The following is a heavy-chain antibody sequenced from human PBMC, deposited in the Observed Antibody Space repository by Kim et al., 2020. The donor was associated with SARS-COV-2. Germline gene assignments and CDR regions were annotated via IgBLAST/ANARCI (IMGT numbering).Heavy chain of an antibody. V-gene: IGHV3-7*01. CDR3: ARSGYYYGMDV. J-gene: IGHJ6*02. Sequence: EKTYLDSVKGRFTISREDAKNALDLQMNSLRAEDTSVYYCARSGYYYGMDVWGQGTTVTVSS. CDR2: EK.